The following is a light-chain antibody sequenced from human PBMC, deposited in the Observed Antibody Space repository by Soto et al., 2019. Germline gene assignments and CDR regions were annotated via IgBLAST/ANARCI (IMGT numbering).Light chain of an antibody. V-gene: IGKV3-11*01. CDR1: QSVSSY. J-gene: IGKJ2*01. Sequence: EIVLTQSPATLSLSPGERATLSCRASQSVSSYLAWYQQKPGQAPRLLIYDASNRATVIPARFSGSGSGTDFTLTISSLEPEDFAVYYCQQRSNWLRYTFGQGTKLEIK. CDR3: QQRSNWLRYT. CDR2: DAS.